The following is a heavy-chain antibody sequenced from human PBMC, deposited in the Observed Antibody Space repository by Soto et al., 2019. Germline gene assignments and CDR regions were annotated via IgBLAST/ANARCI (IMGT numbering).Heavy chain of an antibody. V-gene: IGHV4-39*01. CDR1: GCSISISRYY. CDR3: ARRGGVATNAFDI. Sequence: SETLSHNCTYSGCSISISRYYSSWFCQPSGKGLEWIGSFYYSGSTYYNPSLMSRVTISVDTSKNQFSLKLSSVTAADTAVYYCARRGGVATNAFDIWGQGTMVT. D-gene: IGHD5-12*01. CDR2: FYYSGST. J-gene: IGHJ3*02.